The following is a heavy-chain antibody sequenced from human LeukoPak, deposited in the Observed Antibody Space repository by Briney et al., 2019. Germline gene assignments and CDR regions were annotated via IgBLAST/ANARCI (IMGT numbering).Heavy chain of an antibody. CDR2: IYSGGGT. V-gene: IGHV3-66*01. Sequence: PGGSLRLSCVASGFTVSSNSMTWVRQAPGKGLEWVSIIYSGGGTNYADSVKGRFTVSGDNSKNTLYFQMSSLRVEDTAVYYCATGEYWGQGTLVTVSS. J-gene: IGHJ4*02. CDR1: GFTVSSNS. CDR3: ATGEY.